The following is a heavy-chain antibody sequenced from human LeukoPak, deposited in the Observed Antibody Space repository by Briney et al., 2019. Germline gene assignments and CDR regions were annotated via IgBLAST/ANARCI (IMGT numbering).Heavy chain of an antibody. CDR3: ARIRELRYFDWLSHYFDY. J-gene: IGHJ4*02. V-gene: IGHV4-59*11. Sequence: PSETLSLTCTVSGGSISSHYWSWIRQPPGKGLEWIGYIYYSGSTNYNPSLKSRVTISVDTSKNQFSLKLSSVTAADTAVYYCARIRELRYFDWLSHYFDYWGQGTLVTVSS. D-gene: IGHD3-9*01. CDR1: GGSISSHY. CDR2: IYYSGST.